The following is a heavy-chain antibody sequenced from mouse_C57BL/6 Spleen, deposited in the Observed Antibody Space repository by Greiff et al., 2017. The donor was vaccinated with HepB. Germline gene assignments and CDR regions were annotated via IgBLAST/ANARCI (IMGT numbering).Heavy chain of an antibody. D-gene: IGHD1-1*01. J-gene: IGHJ1*03. Sequence: QVQLLQSGAELARPGASVKLSCKASGYTFTSYGISWVKQRTGQGLEWIGEIYPRSGNTYYNEKFKGKATLTADKSSSTAYMELRSLTSEDSAVYFCARWRYYGSSYDWYFDVWGTGTTVTVSS. CDR3: ARWRYYGSSYDWYFDV. V-gene: IGHV1-81*01. CDR2: IYPRSGNT. CDR1: GYTFTSYG.